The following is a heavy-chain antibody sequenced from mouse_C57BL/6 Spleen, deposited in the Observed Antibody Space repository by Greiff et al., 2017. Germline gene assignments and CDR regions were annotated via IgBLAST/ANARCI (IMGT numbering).Heavy chain of an antibody. Sequence: VQLQQSGAVLVRPGASVKLSCTASGFTFKDYYMHWVKQRPEQGLEWIGRIDPEDGDTEYAPKFQGKATMTAATSSNTASLQLSSLTSEDTTVYYCTSRRDGDSDYWGQGTTLTVSS. CDR1: GFTFKDYY. J-gene: IGHJ2*01. V-gene: IGHV14-1*01. CDR3: TSRRDGDSDY. D-gene: IGHD1-1*02. CDR2: IDPEDGDT.